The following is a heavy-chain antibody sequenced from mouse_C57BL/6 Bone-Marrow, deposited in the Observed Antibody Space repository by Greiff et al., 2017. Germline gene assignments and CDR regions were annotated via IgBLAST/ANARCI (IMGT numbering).Heavy chain of an antibody. J-gene: IGHJ2*01. D-gene: IGHD2-4*01. V-gene: IGHV1-74*01. CDR2: LHPSDSDT. Sequence: QVQLQQPGAELLKPGASVKVSCKASGYTFTSYWMHWVKQRPGQGLEWIGRLHPSDSDTNYNQKFKGKATLTVDKSSSTAYMQLSSLTSEDSAVYYCAIDDYEDWGQGTTLTVSS. CDR3: AIDDYED. CDR1: GYTFTSYW.